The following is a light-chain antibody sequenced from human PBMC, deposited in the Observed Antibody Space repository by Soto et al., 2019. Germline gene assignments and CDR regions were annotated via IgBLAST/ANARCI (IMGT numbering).Light chain of an antibody. Sequence: ILMTQSPATLPVSPGERATLSCRASQSVSNNLAWYQQKPCQAARLLVYDASTRATGIPARFSGSGSATEFTRTISGLQSEDFGVYYCKQYNNWAPWTFGEGNKVEIK. V-gene: IGKV3-15*01. J-gene: IGKJ1*01. CDR1: QSVSNN. CDR3: KQYNNWAPWT. CDR2: DAS.